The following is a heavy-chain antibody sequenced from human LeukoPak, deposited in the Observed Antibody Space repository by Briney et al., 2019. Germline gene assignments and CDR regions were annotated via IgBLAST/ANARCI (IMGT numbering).Heavy chain of an antibody. Sequence: SETLSLTCAVSGGSISSGGYSWSWIRQPPGKGLEWIGEINHSGSTNYNPSLKSRVTISVDTSKNQFSLKLSSVTAADTAVYYCAREGYDILTGYPPYRPAAHNYYFDYWGQGTLVTVSS. CDR3: AREGYDILTGYPPYRPAAHNYYFDY. CDR1: GGSISSGGYS. V-gene: IGHV4-30-2*01. D-gene: IGHD3-9*01. CDR2: INHSGST. J-gene: IGHJ4*02.